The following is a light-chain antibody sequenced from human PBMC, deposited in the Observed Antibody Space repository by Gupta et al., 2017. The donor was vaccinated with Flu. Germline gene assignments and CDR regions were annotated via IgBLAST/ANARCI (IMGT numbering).Light chain of an antibody. J-gene: IGKJ4*01. CDR1: QSIITY. CDR3: QQTDTTTHLT. Sequence: SSLSASVGDRVTITCRASQSIITYLNWYQQKPGKAPNLLIYGASRLQSGVPSRFSGSGSGTDFTLTISSLQPEDFATYYCQQTDTTTHLTFGAGTKVEIK. CDR2: GAS. V-gene: IGKV1-39*01.